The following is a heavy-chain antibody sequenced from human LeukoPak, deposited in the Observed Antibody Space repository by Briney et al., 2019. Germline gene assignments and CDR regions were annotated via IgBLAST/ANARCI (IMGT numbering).Heavy chain of an antibody. V-gene: IGHV3-21*01. CDR1: GLTFSNSS. D-gene: IGHD3-9*01. Sequence: GGSLRLSCAASGLTFSNSSFVWVRQAPGKGLEWVSSISSKGNYIHYSDSMKGRFTISRDNAKNSLYLQVSSLRGDDTAVYYCARSGLTNWFDPWGQGTLVTVSS. CDR2: ISSKGNYI. J-gene: IGHJ5*02. CDR3: ARSGLTNWFDP.